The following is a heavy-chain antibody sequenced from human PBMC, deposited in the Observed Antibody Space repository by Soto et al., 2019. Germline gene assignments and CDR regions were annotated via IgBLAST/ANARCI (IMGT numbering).Heavy chain of an antibody. CDR1: ADTFTSYY. CDR2: FDTEGGET. D-gene: IGHD3-10*01. CDR3: ATPTPIRGAMITNINFDF. V-gene: IGHV1-24*01. Sequence: ASVKVSFKAPADTFTSYYIHWVRQAPGHGLEWMGGFDTEGGETIYAQKWHGRITINEDTVTDTAYMQLSGLNSDDTAVYYCATPTPIRGAMITNINFDFWGQGTPVTVSS. J-gene: IGHJ4*02.